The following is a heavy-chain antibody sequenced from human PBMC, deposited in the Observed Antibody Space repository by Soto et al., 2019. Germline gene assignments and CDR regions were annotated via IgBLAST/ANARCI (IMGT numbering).Heavy chain of an antibody. Sequence: GGSLRLSCAASGFTFSSYDMHWVRQATGKGLEWVSAIGTAGDTYYPGSVKGRFTISRENAKNSLYLQMNSLRAEDTAVYYCAREGPRGPFYYYYGMDVWGQGTTVTVSS. V-gene: IGHV3-13*01. J-gene: IGHJ6*02. CDR2: IGTAGDT. CDR3: AREGPRGPFYYYYGMDV. CDR1: GFTFSSYD. D-gene: IGHD3-10*01.